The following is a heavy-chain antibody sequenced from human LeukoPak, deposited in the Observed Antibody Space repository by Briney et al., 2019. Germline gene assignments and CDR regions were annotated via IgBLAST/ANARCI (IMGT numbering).Heavy chain of an antibody. V-gene: IGHV3-7*03. J-gene: IGHJ4*02. CDR1: GFTFSSPW. Sequence: GGSLRLSCAASGFTFSSPWMGWVRQAPGRGLDWVASIKRDGSETHIVDSLKGRFTISRDNAKNSLYLQMNTLRAEDTAVYYCARDRYYYGSGSYDYWGQGTLVTVSS. CDR2: IKRDGSET. CDR3: ARDRYYYGSGSYDY. D-gene: IGHD3-10*01.